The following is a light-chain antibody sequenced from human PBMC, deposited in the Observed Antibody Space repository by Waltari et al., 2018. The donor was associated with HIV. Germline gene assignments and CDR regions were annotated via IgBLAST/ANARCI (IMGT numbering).Light chain of an antibody. V-gene: IGKV4-1*01. CDR2: WAS. CDR1: QTVFFSADNRNY. J-gene: IGKJ4*01. CDR3: QQYYNEPLT. Sequence: DIVVTQSPDSLAVPLGERATINCTSSQTVFFSADNRNYLSWDQKKTGQPPTLLIDWASTRKSWVPDRFTGGGSGTDFTLNIDNFQADDAAVYDCQQYYNEPLTFGGGTRSEI.